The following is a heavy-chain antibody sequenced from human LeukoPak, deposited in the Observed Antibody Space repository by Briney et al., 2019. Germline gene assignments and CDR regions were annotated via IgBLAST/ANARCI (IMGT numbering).Heavy chain of an antibody. CDR3: ARGLPYGGYGGWFDP. CDR2: ITTNSGGT. D-gene: IGHD5-12*01. J-gene: IGHJ5*02. Sequence: GASVKVSFEASGYTFTGYYMHWVRQAPGQGLEWMGCITTNSGGTNYAQKFQGRVTMTRDTSISTAYMELSRLRSDDTAVYYCARGLPYGGYGGWFDPWGQGTLVTVSS. V-gene: IGHV1-2*02. CDR1: GYTFTGYY.